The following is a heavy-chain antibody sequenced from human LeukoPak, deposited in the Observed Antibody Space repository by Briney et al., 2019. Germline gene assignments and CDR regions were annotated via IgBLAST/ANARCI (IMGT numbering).Heavy chain of an antibody. V-gene: IGHV3-20*04. D-gene: IGHD2-2*01. Sequence: GGSLRLSCAASGFTFDDYGMSWVRQAPGKGLDWVSGINWNGGSTGYADSVKGRFTISRDNAKNSLYLQVNSLRAEDTALYYCARVQGYCSSTSCYFDYWGQGTLVTVSS. J-gene: IGHJ4*02. CDR1: GFTFDDYG. CDR3: ARVQGYCSSTSCYFDY. CDR2: INWNGGST.